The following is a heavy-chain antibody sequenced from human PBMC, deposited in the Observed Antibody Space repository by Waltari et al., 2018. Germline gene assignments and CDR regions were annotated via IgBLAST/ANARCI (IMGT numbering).Heavy chain of an antibody. J-gene: IGHJ4*02. CDR1: GASVKSTSYY. D-gene: IGHD3-10*01. CDR3: VRPPHCRGNTCTAL. V-gene: IGHV4-39*01. Sequence: QVYLQESGPGLVKPSESLSLTCTVSGASVKSTSYYWGWIRQPPGRGLEGIGSIYNSGTTYYNPCLKSRVTISVDASDKQFYLTLTSVTAADTAVYFCVRPPHCRGNTCTALWGQGALVTVSS. CDR2: IYNSGTT.